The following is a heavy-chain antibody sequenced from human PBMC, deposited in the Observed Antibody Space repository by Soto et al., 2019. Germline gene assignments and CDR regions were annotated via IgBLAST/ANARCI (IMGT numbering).Heavy chain of an antibody. D-gene: IGHD6-19*01. CDR3: AKGLYVAGWYNYFAP. CDR2: ISHDGGKK. J-gene: IGHJ5*02. CDR1: GFTFSTTG. V-gene: IGHV3-30*18. Sequence: QVHLVESGGGVVQPGRSLRLSCAASGFTFSTTGMHWVRQAPGKGLEGVAMISHDGGKKFYTDSVKGRFTISRDTSKNSLYLQMDSLRPEDTATYHCAKGLYVAGWYNYFAPWGQGTLVTVSS.